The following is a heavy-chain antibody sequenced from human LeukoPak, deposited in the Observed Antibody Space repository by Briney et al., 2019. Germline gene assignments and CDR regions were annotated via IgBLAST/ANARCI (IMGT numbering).Heavy chain of an antibody. CDR1: GGSISSYY. J-gene: IGHJ4*02. V-gene: IGHV4-59*01. D-gene: IGHD6-19*01. Sequence: PSETLSLTCTVSGGSISSYYWSWLRQPPGKGLEWIGYIYYSGSTNYNPSLKSRVTISVDTSKNQFSLKLSSVTAADTAVYYCARDSSSGWFDYWGQGTLVTVSS. CDR2: IYYSGST. CDR3: ARDSSSGWFDY.